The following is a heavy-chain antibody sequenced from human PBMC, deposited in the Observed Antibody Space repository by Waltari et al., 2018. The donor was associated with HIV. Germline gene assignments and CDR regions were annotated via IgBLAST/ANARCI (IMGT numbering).Heavy chain of an antibody. CDR1: GGTFSSHA. Sequence: QVQLVQSGAAVKKPGSSVKVSCKASGGTFSSHAISWVRQAPGQGLEWMGGVIPIIRTASYAQKCQGRVTTTADESTSTAYMELRRLRSADAAVYYCARAIDIRHYAFDIWGQGTMVTVSS. D-gene: IGHD2-21*01. V-gene: IGHV1-69*01. CDR2: VIPIIRTA. J-gene: IGHJ3*02. CDR3: ARAIDIRHYAFDI.